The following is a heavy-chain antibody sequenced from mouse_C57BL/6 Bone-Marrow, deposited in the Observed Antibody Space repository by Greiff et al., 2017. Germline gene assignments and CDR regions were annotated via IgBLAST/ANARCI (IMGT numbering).Heavy chain of an antibody. J-gene: IGHJ4*01. CDR2: FTMYSDAT. Sequence: KQSGAELVRPGSSVKLSCKDSYFAFMASAMHWVKQRPGHGLEWIGSFTMYSDATEYSENFKGKATLTANTSSSTAYMELSSLASEDSADYYCARSGYYGRYYYAMDYWGQGTSVRVSS. V-gene: IGHV1-49*01. D-gene: IGHD1-1*01. CDR3: ARSGYYGRYYYAMDY. CDR1: YFAFMASA.